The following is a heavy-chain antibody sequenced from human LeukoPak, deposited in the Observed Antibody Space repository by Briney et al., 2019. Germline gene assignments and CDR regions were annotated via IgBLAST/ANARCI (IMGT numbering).Heavy chain of an antibody. J-gene: IGHJ4*02. D-gene: IGHD2-2*01. CDR1: GFALSTYW. CDR2: INPDGSTT. V-gene: IGHV3-74*01. Sequence: GGSLRLSCAASGFALSTYWMHWVRHAPGKGLVWVPRINPDGSTTTYADSVEGRFTISRDNAKNTLYLQMSSLRAEDTAVYYCARVGVGMYHFDHWGQGTLVTVSS. CDR3: ARVGVGMYHFDH.